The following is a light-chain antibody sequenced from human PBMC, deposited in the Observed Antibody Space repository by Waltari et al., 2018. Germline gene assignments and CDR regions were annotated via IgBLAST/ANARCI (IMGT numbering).Light chain of an antibody. CDR3: QHRSKWPPLT. V-gene: IGKV3-11*01. J-gene: IGKJ4*01. CDR1: QSVGNF. Sequence: EIVLTQSPATLSLSPGERATLSCRASQSVGNFLAWYQLKPGQPPRLLIYDSSSRATGIPPRFSGSGSGTDFTLTISSLEPEDFAVYYCQHRSKWPPLTFGGGT. CDR2: DSS.